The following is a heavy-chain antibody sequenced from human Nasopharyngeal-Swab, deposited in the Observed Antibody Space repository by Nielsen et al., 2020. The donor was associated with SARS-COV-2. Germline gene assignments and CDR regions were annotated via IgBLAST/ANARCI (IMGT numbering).Heavy chain of an antibody. J-gene: IGHJ6*02. V-gene: IGHV3-30-3*01. CDR2: ISYDGSNK. CDR1: GFTFSSYA. Sequence: GESLKISCAASGFTFSSYAMHWVRQAPGKGLEWVAVISYDGSNKYYADSVKGRFTISRGNSKNTLYLQMNSLRAEDTAVYYCARGMGAYDFWSGYYTGRGYYYYGMDVWGQGTTVTVSS. CDR3: ARGMGAYDFWSGYYTGRGYYYYGMDV. D-gene: IGHD3-3*01.